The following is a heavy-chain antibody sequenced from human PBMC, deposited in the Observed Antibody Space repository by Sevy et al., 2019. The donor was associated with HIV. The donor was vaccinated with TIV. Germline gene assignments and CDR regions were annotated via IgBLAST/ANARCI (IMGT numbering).Heavy chain of an antibody. CDR1: GFTFGDYA. CDR2: IRSKAYGGTS. J-gene: IGHJ6*03. D-gene: IGHD3-3*01. CDR3: TRGPRRSGCAPSYYYYMDV. V-gene: IGHV3-49*03. Sequence: GGSLRLSCTASGFTFGDYAMSWFRQAPGKGLEWVGFIRSKAYGGTSEYAASVKGRFTFSRYDSKSIAYLQMNSLKTEDTAVYYCTRGPRRSGCAPSYYYYMDVWGKGTTVTVSS.